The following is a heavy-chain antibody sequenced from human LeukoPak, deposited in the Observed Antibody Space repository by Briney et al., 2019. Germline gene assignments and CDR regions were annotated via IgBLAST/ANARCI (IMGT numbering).Heavy chain of an antibody. Sequence: PGGSLRLSCAASGFTFSSYGMHWVRQAPGKGLEWVAVIWYDGSNKYYADSVKGRFTISRDNSKNTLYLQMNSLRAEDTAVYYCARGIGYSSGGPDYVCYWGQRTPVTVSS. CDR3: ARGIGYSSGGPDYVCY. J-gene: IGHJ4*01. CDR1: GFTFSSYG. V-gene: IGHV3-33*01. D-gene: IGHD6-19*01. CDR2: IWYDGSNK.